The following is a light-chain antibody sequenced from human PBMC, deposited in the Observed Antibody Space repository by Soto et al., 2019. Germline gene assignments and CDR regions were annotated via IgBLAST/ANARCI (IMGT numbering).Light chain of an antibody. J-gene: IGKJ1*01. V-gene: IGKV1-5*01. CDR2: DAS. Sequence: DLQMTHSPSTLSASVLETVTGTCRASQSVSGWLAWYQQKPGEAPKLLIYDASALPRGVPSRFSGSGSGTKFTLTIASLQPDDFATYYCQQYETFSGTFGPGAKVDIK. CDR3: QQYETFSGT. CDR1: QSVSGW.